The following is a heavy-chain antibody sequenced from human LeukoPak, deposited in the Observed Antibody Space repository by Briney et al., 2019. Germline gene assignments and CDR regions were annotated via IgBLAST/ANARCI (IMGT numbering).Heavy chain of an antibody. Sequence: SETLSLTCTVSGGSISSSSYYWGWIRQPPGKGLEWIGSIYHSGSTYYNPYLKSRVTMSLDTSKNHFSLSLNSVTAADTAVYFCAGGIGYATSPADHLGQGTLVIVSS. CDR2: IYHSGST. CDR3: AGGIGYATSPADH. D-gene: IGHD6-13*01. CDR1: GGSISSSSYY. J-gene: IGHJ5*02. V-gene: IGHV4-39*07.